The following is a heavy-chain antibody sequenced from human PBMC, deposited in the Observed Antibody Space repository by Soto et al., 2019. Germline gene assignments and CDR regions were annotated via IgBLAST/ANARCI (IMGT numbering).Heavy chain of an antibody. CDR2: ISYDGSNK. CDR1: GFTFSSYA. D-gene: IGHD5-18*01. CDR3: ARDLRWDTAMVVSFYYYYYGMDV. V-gene: IGHV3-30-3*01. Sequence: PGGSLRLSCAASGFTFSSYAMHWVRQAPGKGLEWVAVISYDGSNKYYADSVKGRFTISRGNSKNTLYLQMNSLRAEDTAVYYCARDLRWDTAMVVSFYYYYYGMDVWGQGTTVTVSS. J-gene: IGHJ6*02.